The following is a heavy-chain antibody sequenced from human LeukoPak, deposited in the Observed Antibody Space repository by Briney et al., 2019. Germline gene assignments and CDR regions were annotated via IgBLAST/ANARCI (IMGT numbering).Heavy chain of an antibody. CDR3: VYYDFWSGYPPHYYMDV. CDR1: GYTFTSYG. Sequence: ASVKVSCKASGYTFTSYGISWVRQAPGQGLEWMGWISAYNGNTNYAQKLQGRVTMTTDTSTSTAYMELRSLRSDDTAVYYCVYYDFWSGYPPHYYMDVWGEGTTVTVSS. J-gene: IGHJ6*03. D-gene: IGHD3-3*01. CDR2: ISAYNGNT. V-gene: IGHV1-18*01.